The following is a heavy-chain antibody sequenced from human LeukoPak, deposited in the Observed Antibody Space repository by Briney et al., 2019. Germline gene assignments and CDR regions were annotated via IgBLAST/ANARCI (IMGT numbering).Heavy chain of an antibody. D-gene: IGHD1-26*01. CDR1: GSTFSRYG. V-gene: IGHV3-33*01. CDR3: ARWGIVGHDAFDL. CDR2: IRYDGNDH. J-gene: IGHJ3*01. Sequence: GGSLRLSCAGSGSTFSRYGLHWVRQAPGKGLEWVALIRYDGNDHWYGDSAKGRFTISRDNSKDTVYLQMDSLRDEDTAVYYGARWGIVGHDAFDLWGQGTMVTVSS.